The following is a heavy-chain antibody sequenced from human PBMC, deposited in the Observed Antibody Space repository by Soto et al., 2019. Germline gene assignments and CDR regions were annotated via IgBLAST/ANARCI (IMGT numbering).Heavy chain of an antibody. CDR2: INHSGST. J-gene: IGHJ3*02. Sequence: PSETLSLTCAVYGGSFSGYYWSWIRQPPGKGREWIGEINHSGSTNYNPSLKSRVTISVDTSKNQFSLKLSSVTAADTAVYYCARGRDIVVVVAATRDAFDIWGQGTMVTVSS. D-gene: IGHD2-15*01. V-gene: IGHV4-34*01. CDR3: ARGRDIVVVVAATRDAFDI. CDR1: GGSFSGYY.